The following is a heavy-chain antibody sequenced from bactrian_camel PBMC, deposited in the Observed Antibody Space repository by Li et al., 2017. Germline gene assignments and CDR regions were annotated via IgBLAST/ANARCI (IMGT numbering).Heavy chain of an antibody. Sequence: VQLVESGGDSVPGGGSLRLSCTASRFTYTSHCMGWFRQFPGKEREAVATIFAGRTQQTVDSVKGRFTVSQDKDKNTLYLQMDSLKPEDTAMYYCAAGPGGSWSGYNNWGQGTQVTVS. D-gene: IGHD6*01. CDR1: RFTYTSHC. CDR2: IFAGRTQ. CDR3: AAGPGGSWSGYNN. V-gene: IGHV3S55*01. J-gene: IGHJ4*01.